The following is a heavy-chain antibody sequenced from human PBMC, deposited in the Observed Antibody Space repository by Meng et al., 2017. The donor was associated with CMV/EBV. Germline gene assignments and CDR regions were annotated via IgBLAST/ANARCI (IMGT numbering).Heavy chain of an antibody. CDR2: IDPSDSYT. D-gene: IGHD2-2*01. J-gene: IGHJ5*02. V-gene: IGHV5-10-1*01. Sequence: KGSGYSFTSYWISWVRQMPGKGLEWMGRIDPSDSYTNYSPSLQGHVTISTDKSISTAYPQWSSLKASDTAMYYCARAIVPAVSWFDPWGQGTLVPSPQ. CDR1: GYSFTSYW. CDR3: ARAIVPAVSWFDP.